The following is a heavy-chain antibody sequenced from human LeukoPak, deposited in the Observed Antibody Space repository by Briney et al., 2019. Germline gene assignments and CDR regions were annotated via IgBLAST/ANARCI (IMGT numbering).Heavy chain of an antibody. Sequence: GGSLRLSCAASGFTFSSYGMHWVRQAPGKGLEWVAVIWYDGSNKYYADSVKGRFTISRDNSKNTLYLQMNSLRAEDTAVYYCAKDRLHCSSTCCDSFYFQHWGQGTLVTVSS. D-gene: IGHD2-2*01. J-gene: IGHJ1*01. V-gene: IGHV3-33*06. CDR2: IWYDGSNK. CDR3: AKDRLHCSSTCCDSFYFQH. CDR1: GFTFSSYG.